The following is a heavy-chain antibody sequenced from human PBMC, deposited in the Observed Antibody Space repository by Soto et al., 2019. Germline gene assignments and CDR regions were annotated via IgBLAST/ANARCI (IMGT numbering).Heavy chain of an antibody. CDR1: GGTFSSYT. J-gene: IGHJ4*02. CDR2: IIPILGIA. Sequence: QVQLVQSGAEVKKPGSSVKVSCKASGGTFSSYTISWVRQAPGQGLEWMGRIIPILGIANYAQKFQGRVTITADKSTSTADMELSSLRSEDTAVYYCSCRYGDYDDYWGQGTLVTVSS. V-gene: IGHV1-69*02. D-gene: IGHD4-17*01. CDR3: SCRYGDYDDY.